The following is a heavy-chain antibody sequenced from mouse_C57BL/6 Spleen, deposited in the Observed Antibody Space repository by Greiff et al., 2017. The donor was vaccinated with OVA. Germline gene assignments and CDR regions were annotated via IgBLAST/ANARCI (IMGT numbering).Heavy chain of an antibody. J-gene: IGHJ3*01. CDR2: ISYDGSN. V-gene: IGHV3-6*01. CDR3: ARDYYDYDPFAY. CDR1: GYSITSGYY. Sequence: EVQLQESGPGLVKPSQSLSLPCSVTGYSITSGYYWNWIRQFPGNKLEWMGYISYDGSNNYNPSLQNRISITRDTSKNQFFLKLNSVTTEDTATYYCARDYYDYDPFAYWGQGTLVTVSA. D-gene: IGHD2-4*01.